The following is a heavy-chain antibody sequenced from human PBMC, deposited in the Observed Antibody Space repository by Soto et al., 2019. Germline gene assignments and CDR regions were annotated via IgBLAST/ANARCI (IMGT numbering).Heavy chain of an antibody. J-gene: IGHJ4*02. CDR3: ARDLGWALFPFDF. D-gene: IGHD1-26*01. Sequence: QVQLVQSGAEVKKPGASVKVSCKASGYTFTSYGISWVRQAPGQGLEWMGWISAYNGNTNYAQKLQSRVTMTTNTTTSTDGMEISSMRSDDTAVYCCARDLGWALFPFDFWGQGNLVTVSS. CDR2: ISAYNGNT. CDR1: GYTFTSYG. V-gene: IGHV1-18*01.